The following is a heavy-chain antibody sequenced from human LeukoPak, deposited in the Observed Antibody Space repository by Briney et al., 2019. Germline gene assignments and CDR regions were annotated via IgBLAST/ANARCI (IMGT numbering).Heavy chain of an antibody. J-gene: IGHJ5*02. CDR1: GDSVSSNSAA. V-gene: IGHV6-1*01. CDR2: TYYRSTWYN. D-gene: IGHD2-2*01. Sequence: SQTLSLTCAISGDSVSSNSAAWNWIRQSPSRGLEWLGRTYYRSTWYNDYAVSVRGRITVNPDTSKNQFSLHLNSVTPEDTAVYYCARRLTQYDCFDPWGQGILVTVSS. CDR3: ARRLTQYDCFDP.